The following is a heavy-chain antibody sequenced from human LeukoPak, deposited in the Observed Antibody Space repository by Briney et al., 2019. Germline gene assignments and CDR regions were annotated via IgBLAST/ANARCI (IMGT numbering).Heavy chain of an antibody. J-gene: IGHJ4*02. V-gene: IGHV3-23*01. D-gene: IGHD6-19*01. CDR2: ISGSGGTT. CDR3: AKGGSGWYKYDC. Sequence: PGGSLRLSCAASGFTFSSYAMSWVRQAPGKGLEWVSAISGSGGTTYYADCVKGRFTISRDNSKNTLYLQMDSLRAEDTAVYYCAKGGSGWYKYDCWGQGTLVSVPS. CDR1: GFTFSSYA.